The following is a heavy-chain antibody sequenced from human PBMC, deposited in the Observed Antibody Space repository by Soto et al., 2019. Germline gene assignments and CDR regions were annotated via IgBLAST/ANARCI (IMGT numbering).Heavy chain of an antibody. Sequence: GSLRLSCAASGFTFSSYGMHWVRQAPGKGLEWVAVISYDGSNKYYADSVKGRFTISRDNSKNTLYLQMNSLRAEDTAVYYCAKDLRSRYCSSASCSDYNWFDPWGQGTLVTVSS. V-gene: IGHV3-30*18. CDR3: AKDLRSRYCSSASCSDYNWFDP. CDR1: GFTFSSYG. D-gene: IGHD2-2*01. CDR2: ISYDGSNK. J-gene: IGHJ5*02.